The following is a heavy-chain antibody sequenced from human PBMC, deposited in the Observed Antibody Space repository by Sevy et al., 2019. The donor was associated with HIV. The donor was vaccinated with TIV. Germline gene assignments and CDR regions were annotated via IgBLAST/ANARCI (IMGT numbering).Heavy chain of an antibody. D-gene: IGHD1-26*01. V-gene: IGHV3-73*01. CDR3: TRHQSPFGSRPYYYYGMDV. J-gene: IGHJ6*02. Sequence: GGSLRLSCAASGFTFSGSAMHGVRQASGKGLEWVGRIRSKANSYATAYAASVKGRFTISRDDSKNTAYLQMNSLKTEDTAVYYCTRHQSPFGSRPYYYYGMDVWGQGTTVTVSS. CDR1: GFTFSGSA. CDR2: IRSKANSYAT.